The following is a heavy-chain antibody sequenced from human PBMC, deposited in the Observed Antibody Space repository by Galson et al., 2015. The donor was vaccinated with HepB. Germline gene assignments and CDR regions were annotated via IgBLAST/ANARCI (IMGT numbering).Heavy chain of an antibody. D-gene: IGHD3-22*01. CDR1: GYTFTSYY. V-gene: IGHV1-46*01. J-gene: IGHJ4*02. CDR2: INPSGDST. Sequence: CTASGYTFTSYYIHWVRQAPGQGLEWMGIINPSGDSTSYAQKFQGRVTMTRDTSTSTVYMELSSLRSEDTAVYYCASTYYDSSGYYSGLDYWGQGTLVTVSS. CDR3: ASTYYDSSGYYSGLDY.